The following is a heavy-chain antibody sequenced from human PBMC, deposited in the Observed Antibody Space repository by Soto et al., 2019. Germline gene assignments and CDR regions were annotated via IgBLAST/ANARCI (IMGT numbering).Heavy chain of an antibody. CDR3: AREGGYSYGYHY. V-gene: IGHV3-48*01. J-gene: IGHJ4*02. Sequence: EVQLVESGGGLVQPGGSLRLSCAASGFTFSSYSLNWVRQAPGKGLEWVSYISTSSSTIYYADSVKGRFTISRDNAKNSLYLQMNSLRSEDTAVYYCAREGGYSYGYHYWGQGTLVTVSS. D-gene: IGHD5-18*01. CDR1: GFTFSSYS. CDR2: ISTSSSTI.